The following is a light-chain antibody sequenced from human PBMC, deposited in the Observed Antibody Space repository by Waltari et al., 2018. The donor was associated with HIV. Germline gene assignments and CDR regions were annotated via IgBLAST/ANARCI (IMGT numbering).Light chain of an antibody. CDR3: SSYTSSTTWV. CDR1: STDVGRHNY. CDR2: EVS. Sequence: QSALTQPASVSGSPGQPITISCTGTSTDVGRHNYVSWYQHHPGKPPKVIIYEVSNRPSGVSNRFSGSKSGNTASLTISGLQAEDEADYYCSSYTSSTTWVFGGGTKLTVL. J-gene: IGLJ3*02. V-gene: IGLV2-14*01.